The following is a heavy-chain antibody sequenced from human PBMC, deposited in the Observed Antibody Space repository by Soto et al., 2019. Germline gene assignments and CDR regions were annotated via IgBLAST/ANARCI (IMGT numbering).Heavy chain of an antibody. V-gene: IGHV3-33*03. J-gene: IGHJ4*02. Sequence: DKGLESVADISYDVTNEHHAGSVKGRFTIYRDNSRNTLYLQINSLRSEDTAVYYCAADTRGYCTTGVCSDFDYWGQAPLVTV. CDR3: AADTRGYCTTGVCSDFDY. D-gene: IGHD2-8*01. CDR2: ISYDVTNE.